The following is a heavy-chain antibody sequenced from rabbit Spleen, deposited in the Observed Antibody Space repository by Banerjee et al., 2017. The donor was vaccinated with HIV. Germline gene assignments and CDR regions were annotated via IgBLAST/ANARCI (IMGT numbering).Heavy chain of an antibody. D-gene: IGHD6-1*01. J-gene: IGHJ6*01. CDR2: IDTGSSGFT. Sequence: QSLEESGGDLVKPGASLTLTCIASGVSFSGNSYMCWVRKAPGKGLEWIACIDTGSSGFTYFASWAKCRFTISKSSSTTVTLQMTSLTAADTATYFCARGIVYGYAGDAYPPYAMDLWGPGTLVTVS. CDR3: ARGIVYGYAGDAYPPYAMDL. V-gene: IGHV1S40*01. CDR1: GVSFSGNSY.